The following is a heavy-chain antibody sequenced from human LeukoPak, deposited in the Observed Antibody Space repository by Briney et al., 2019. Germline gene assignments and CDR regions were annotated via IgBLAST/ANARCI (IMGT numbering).Heavy chain of an antibody. CDR3: ARDRKYYYHMDV. CDR1: GGSISTSNYY. D-gene: IGHD1-14*01. J-gene: IGHJ6*04. Sequence: SETLSLTCTVSGGSISTSNYYWGWIRQPPGKGLEWIGNIFYSGSTYYSPSLRSRVTISVDTSKNQFSLNLSSVTAADTAVYYCARDRKYYYHMDVWGKGTTVTVSS. CDR2: IFYSGST. V-gene: IGHV4-39*07.